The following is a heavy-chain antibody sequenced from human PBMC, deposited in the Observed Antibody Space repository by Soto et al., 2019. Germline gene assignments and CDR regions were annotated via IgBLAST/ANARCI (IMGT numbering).Heavy chain of an antibody. D-gene: IGHD4-17*01. CDR2: IYHSGST. CDR1: GYSISSGYY. Sequence: SETLSLTCAVSGYSISSGYYWGWIRQPPGKGLEWIGSIYHSGSTYYNPSLKSRVTISVDTSKNQFSLKLSSVTAADTAVYYCARVPTVVYFDYWGQGTLVTSPQ. CDR3: ARVPTVVYFDY. V-gene: IGHV4-38-2*01. J-gene: IGHJ4*02.